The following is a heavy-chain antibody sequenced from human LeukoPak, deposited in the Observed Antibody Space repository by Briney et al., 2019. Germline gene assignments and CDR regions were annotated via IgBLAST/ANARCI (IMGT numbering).Heavy chain of an antibody. CDR3: ARGAAYCGGDCYQTYYFDY. Sequence: GGSLRLSCAASGFTFSSYAMHWVRRAPGKGLEFVSAISSNGGSTYYANSVKGRFTISRDNSKNTLYLQMGSLRAEDMAVYYCARGAAYCGGDCYQTYYFDYWGQGTLVTVSS. CDR1: GFTFSSYA. J-gene: IGHJ4*02. D-gene: IGHD2-21*02. V-gene: IGHV3-64*01. CDR2: ISSNGGST.